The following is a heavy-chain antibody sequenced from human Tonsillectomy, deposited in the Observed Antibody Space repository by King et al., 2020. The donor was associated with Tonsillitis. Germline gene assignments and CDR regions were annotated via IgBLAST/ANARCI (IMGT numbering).Heavy chain of an antibody. Sequence: HVQLVESGGGVVQPGRSLRLSCAASGFTFSSYAMHWVRQAPGKGLEGVAVISYDGSNKYYADSVKGRFTISRDNSKNTLYLQMNSLRAEDTAVYYCASDIVVVTADDAFDIWGQGTMVTVSS. D-gene: IGHD2-21*02. CDR2: ISYDGSNK. CDR3: ASDIVVVTADDAFDI. V-gene: IGHV3-30-3*01. J-gene: IGHJ3*02. CDR1: GFTFSSYA.